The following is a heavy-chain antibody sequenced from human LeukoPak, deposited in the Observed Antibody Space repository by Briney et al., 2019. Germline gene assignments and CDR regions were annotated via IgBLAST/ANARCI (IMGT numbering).Heavy chain of an antibody. D-gene: IGHD6-19*01. CDR1: GFTFSNAW. CDR3: TTRRKQWLGSHDY. V-gene: IGHV3-15*01. Sequence: GGSLRLSCAASGFTFSNAWMSWVRQAPGKGLEWVGRIKSKTDGGTTDYAAPVKGRFTISRDDSKTTLYLQMNSLKTEDTAVYYCTTRRKQWLGSHDYWGQGTLVTVSS. CDR2: IKSKTDGGTT. J-gene: IGHJ4*02.